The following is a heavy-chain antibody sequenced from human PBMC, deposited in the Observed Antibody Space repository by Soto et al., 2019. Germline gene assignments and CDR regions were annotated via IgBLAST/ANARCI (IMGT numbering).Heavy chain of an antibody. CDR1: GYTFTSYD. CDR2: MNPNSGNT. J-gene: IGHJ5*02. CDR3: ARLKIMYHYDILTGYLNWFDP. V-gene: IGHV1-8*01. Sequence: ASVKVSCKASGYTFTSYDINWVRQATGQGLEWMGWMNPNSGNTGYAQKFQGRVTMTRNTSISTAFMELSSLRSEDTAVYYCARLKIMYHYDILTGYLNWFDPWGQGTLVTVSS. D-gene: IGHD3-9*01.